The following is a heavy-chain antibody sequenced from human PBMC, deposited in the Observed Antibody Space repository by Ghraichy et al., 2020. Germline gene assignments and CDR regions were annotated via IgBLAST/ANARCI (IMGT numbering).Heavy chain of an antibody. Sequence: SETLSLTCAVSGGSISSDGYSWSWIRQPPGKGLEWIGYIFHSGSTYYSSSLKSRITISLDRAKNQFSLNVSSVTAADTAIYYCASTSIGYYWVFDYWGQGTLVTVSS. CDR3: ASTSIGYYWVFDY. D-gene: IGHD3-22*01. CDR2: IFHSGST. CDR1: GGSISSDGYS. J-gene: IGHJ4*02. V-gene: IGHV4-30-2*01.